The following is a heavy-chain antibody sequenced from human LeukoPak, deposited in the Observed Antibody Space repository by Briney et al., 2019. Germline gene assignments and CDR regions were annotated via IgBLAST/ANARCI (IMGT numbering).Heavy chain of an antibody. D-gene: IGHD4-11*01. J-gene: IGHJ4*02. CDR2: LRSKLYGGTA. V-gene: IGHV3-49*03. CDR3: GADGRDSSTYGSLY. CDR1: GVQFGERS. Sequence: PGGSLRLSCSISGVQFGERSMPWLGQAPGKGLQWIGFLRSKLYGGTADYAASVEGRFTFSRDDPMGIVYLQISSLRTEHTVGYNSGADGRDSSTYGSLYWGQGTLVTVSS.